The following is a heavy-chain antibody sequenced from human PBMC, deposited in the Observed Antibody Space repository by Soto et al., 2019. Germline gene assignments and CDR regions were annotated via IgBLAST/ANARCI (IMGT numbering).Heavy chain of an antibody. V-gene: IGHV3-23*01. J-gene: IGHJ3*02. D-gene: IGHD2-2*02. CDR3: AKVLNRVVVPAAIPKEAFDI. CDR1: GFTFSSFA. Sequence: GGSLRLSCAASGFTFSSFAMSWVRQAPGKGLEWVSTINKSGGSTYYADSVKGRFTISRDNSKNMLFLQINGLRAEDTAVYYCAKVLNRVVVPAAIPKEAFDIWGQGTMVTVSS. CDR2: INKSGGST.